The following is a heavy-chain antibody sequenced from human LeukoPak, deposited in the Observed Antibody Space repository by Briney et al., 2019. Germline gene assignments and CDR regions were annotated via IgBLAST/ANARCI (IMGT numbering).Heavy chain of an antibody. D-gene: IGHD3-10*01. V-gene: IGHV1-69*13. Sequence: SVKVSCKSSGGSFRAISWVRQAPGQGLEWMGGIIPVFGTSNYAQKFQGRITLTADESTTTAYLELSGLRSEDTATYYCARDAGNYGAGSYRDFWGQGTRVTVSS. J-gene: IGHJ4*02. CDR1: GGSFRA. CDR2: IIPVFGTS. CDR3: ARDAGNYGAGSYRDF.